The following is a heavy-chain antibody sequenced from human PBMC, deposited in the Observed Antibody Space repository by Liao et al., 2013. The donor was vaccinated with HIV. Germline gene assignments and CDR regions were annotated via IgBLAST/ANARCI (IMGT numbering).Heavy chain of an antibody. CDR3: ARGRVIDY. V-gene: IGHV4-34*01. J-gene: IGHJ4*02. Sequence: HVQLQQWGAGLLKPSETLSLTCAVYGGSLNNYYWSWIRQPPGKGLEWIGEINHSGSTNYNPSLKSRVTISIDTSKNQFSLKLSSVTAADTAVYYCARGRVIDYWGQGTLVTVSS. CDR2: INHSGST. CDR1: GGSLNNYY.